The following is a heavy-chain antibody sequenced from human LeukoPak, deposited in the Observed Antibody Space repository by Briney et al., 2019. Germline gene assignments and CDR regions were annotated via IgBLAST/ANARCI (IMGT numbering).Heavy chain of an antibody. CDR3: VRGYSYGWFDP. D-gene: IGHD5-18*01. J-gene: IGHJ5*02. Sequence: GGSLRLSCAASGFTFSSYSMNWVRQAPGKGLEWVSSISSSSSYIYYADSVKGGFTISRDNSKNTLYLQMNSLRAEDTAVYYCVRGYSYGWFDPWGQGTLVTVSS. V-gene: IGHV3-21*04. CDR1: GFTFSSYS. CDR2: ISSSSSYI.